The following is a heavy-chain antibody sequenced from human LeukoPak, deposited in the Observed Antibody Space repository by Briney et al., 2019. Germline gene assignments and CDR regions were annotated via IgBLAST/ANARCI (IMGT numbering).Heavy chain of an antibody. CDR1: GYTFTSYY. D-gene: IGHD6-13*01. V-gene: IGHV1-46*01. CDR3: ARAGYSSFLDP. CDR2: INPSGGST. Sequence: ASVKVSCKASGYTFTSYYMHWVRQAPGQGLEWMGIINPSGGSTSYAQKFQGRVTMTRDMSTSTVYMELGSLRSADTAVYYCARAGYSSFLDPWGQGTLVTVSS. J-gene: IGHJ5*02.